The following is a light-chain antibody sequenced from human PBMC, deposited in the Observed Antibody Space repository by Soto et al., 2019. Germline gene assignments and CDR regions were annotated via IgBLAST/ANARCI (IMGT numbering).Light chain of an antibody. CDR2: DVS. J-gene: IGLJ3*02. V-gene: IGLV2-14*01. CDR1: SSDVGGYNY. CDR3: SSYPSTSTLV. Sequence: QSALTQPPSVSGSPGQSITISCTGTSSDVGGYNYVSWYQQHPGKDPKLMIYDVSHRPSGVSNRFSGSKSGNTASLTISAPQAEDEADYYCSSYPSTSTLVFGGGTKLTVL.